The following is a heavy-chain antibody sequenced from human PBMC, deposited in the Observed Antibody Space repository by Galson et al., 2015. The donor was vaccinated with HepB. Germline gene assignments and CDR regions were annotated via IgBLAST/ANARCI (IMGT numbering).Heavy chain of an antibody. D-gene: IGHD3-22*01. CDR2: IYPGDSDT. V-gene: IGHV5-51*03. CDR3: ARKYYYDSSGYPPEAFDI. CDR1: GYSFTSYW. J-gene: IGHJ3*02. Sequence: QSGAEVKKPGESLKISCKGSGYSFTSYWIGWVRQMPGKGLEWMGIIYPGDSDTRYSPSFQGQVTISADKSISTAYLQWSSLKASDTAMYYCARKYYYDSSGYPPEAFDIWGQGTMVTVSS.